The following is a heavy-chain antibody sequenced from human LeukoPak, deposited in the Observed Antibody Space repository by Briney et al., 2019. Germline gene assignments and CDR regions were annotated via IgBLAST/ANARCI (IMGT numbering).Heavy chain of an antibody. CDR3: ARDHRDSYYFY. J-gene: IGHJ4*02. CDR2: IKEDGNAE. Sequence: GGSLRLSCAASGFAFSSYWMTWVRQAPGKGLEWVANIKEDGNAEYYADSVKGRSIISRDNAKNSLYLQMNNLRAEDTAVYFCARDHRDSYYFYWGQGTVVTVSS. CDR1: GFAFSSYW. D-gene: IGHD3-22*01. V-gene: IGHV3-7*01.